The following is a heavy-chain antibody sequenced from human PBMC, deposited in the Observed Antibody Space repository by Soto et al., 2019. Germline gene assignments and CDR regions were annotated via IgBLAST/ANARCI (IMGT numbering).Heavy chain of an antibody. CDR1: GGSISSNSYY. D-gene: IGHD3-3*01. V-gene: IGHV4-39*01. Sequence: QLQLQESAPGLVKPSETLSLTCTVSGGSISSNSYYWARIRQPPGKGLEWIGSIDYSGSTYYNPALKSRVTITVDTSKIRFSLKLSSVTAADTAVYYCARLTIFGVVRPYYFDYWGQGTLVTDS. J-gene: IGHJ4*02. CDR3: ARLTIFGVVRPYYFDY. CDR2: IDYSGST.